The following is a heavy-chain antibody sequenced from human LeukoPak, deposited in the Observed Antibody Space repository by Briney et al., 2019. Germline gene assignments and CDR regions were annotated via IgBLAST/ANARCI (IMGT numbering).Heavy chain of an antibody. J-gene: IGHJ4*02. CDR1: GFTFSSYS. Sequence: GGSLRLSCAASGFTFSSYSMNWVRQAPGKGLEWVSSISSSSSYIYYADSVKGRFTISRDNAKNSLYLQMNSLRAEDTAVYYCARDSHYGDYFDYWGQGTLVTVSS. CDR3: ARDSHYGDYFDY. V-gene: IGHV3-21*01. CDR2: ISSSSSYI. D-gene: IGHD4-17*01.